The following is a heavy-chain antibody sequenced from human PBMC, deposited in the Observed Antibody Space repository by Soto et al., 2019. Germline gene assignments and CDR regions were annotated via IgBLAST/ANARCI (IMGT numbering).Heavy chain of an antibody. CDR3: ARHVMSHGFDF. CDR2: IYYSGTT. Sequence: QVQLQESGPGLVKPSQTLFLTCAVSNASIASGGSSWNWIRQQPGKVLEWIGYIYYSGTTFYNVSLKSRVAISRDTSKSQISLTLRSVTAADTAVYYCARHVMSHGFDFWGQGTLVTVSS. CDR1: NASIASGGSS. V-gene: IGHV4-31*11. J-gene: IGHJ4*02.